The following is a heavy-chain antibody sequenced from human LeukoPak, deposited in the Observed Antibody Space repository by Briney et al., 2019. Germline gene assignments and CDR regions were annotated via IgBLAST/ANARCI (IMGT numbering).Heavy chain of an antibody. J-gene: IGHJ4*02. CDR2: IKQDGNKK. D-gene: IGHD1-26*01. Sequence: GGSLRLSCAASGFIFSNYWMSWVRQAPGKGLEWVANIKQDGNKKYYVDSVKGRFTISRDIAKSSLYLQMSNLRADDTAVYYCARDPQFRELPDYWGQGTLVTVSS. V-gene: IGHV3-7*01. CDR1: GFIFSNYW. CDR3: ARDPQFRELPDY.